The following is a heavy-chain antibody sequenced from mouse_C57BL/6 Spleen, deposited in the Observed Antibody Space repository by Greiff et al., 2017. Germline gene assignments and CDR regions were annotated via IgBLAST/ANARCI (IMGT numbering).Heavy chain of an antibody. Sequence: EVHLVESGPGLVKPSQSLSLTCSVTGYSITSGYYWNWIRQFPGNKLEWMGYISYDGSNNYNPSLKNRISITRDTSKNQFFLKLNSVTTEDTATYYCARDDGYYGSDYWGQGTTLTVSS. D-gene: IGHD2-3*01. V-gene: IGHV3-6*01. CDR2: ISYDGSN. CDR1: GYSITSGYY. J-gene: IGHJ2*01. CDR3: ARDDGYYGSDY.